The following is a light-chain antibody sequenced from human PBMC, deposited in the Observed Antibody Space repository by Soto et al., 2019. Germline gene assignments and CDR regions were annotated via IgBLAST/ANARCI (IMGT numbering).Light chain of an antibody. CDR1: SSDVGSYDY. CDR2: NVN. V-gene: IGLV2-18*02. CDR3: SSYTNINTRACV. J-gene: IGLJ1*01. Sequence: QSALIQPPSVSGSPGQSVTISCTGTSSDVGSYDYVSWYQQHPGTVPKPMIYNVNTRPSGVPDRFSGSKSGNTASLTISGLQAEDEAEYYCSSYTNINTRACVFGTGTKLTVL.